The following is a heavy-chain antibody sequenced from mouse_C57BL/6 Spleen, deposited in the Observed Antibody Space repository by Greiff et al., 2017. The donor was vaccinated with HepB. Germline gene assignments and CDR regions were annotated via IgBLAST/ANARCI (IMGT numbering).Heavy chain of an antibody. D-gene: IGHD1-1*01. CDR3: ARWDYGCINWYFGV. V-gene: IGHV1-64*01. J-gene: IGHJ1*03. CDR1: GYTFTSYW. Sequence: QVQLQQSGAELVKPGASVKLSCKASGYTFTSYWMHWVKQRPGQGLEWIGMIHPNSGSTNYNEKFKSKATLTVDKSSSTAYMQLSSLTSEDSAVYYCARWDYGCINWYFGVWGTGTTVTVSS. CDR2: IHPNSGST.